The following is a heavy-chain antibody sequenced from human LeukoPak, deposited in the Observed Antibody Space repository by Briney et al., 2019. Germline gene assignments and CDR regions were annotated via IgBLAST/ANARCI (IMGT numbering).Heavy chain of an antibody. D-gene: IGHD1-26*01. CDR3: ARSLRSAIGYFQH. J-gene: IGHJ1*01. Sequence: GASVKVSCKASGYTFTGYYMHWVRQAPGQGLERTGWINPNSGGTNYAQKFQGRVTMTRDTPISTAYMELSRLRSDDTAVYYCARSLRSAIGYFQHWGQGTLVTVSS. V-gene: IGHV1-2*02. CDR2: INPNSGGT. CDR1: GYTFTGYY.